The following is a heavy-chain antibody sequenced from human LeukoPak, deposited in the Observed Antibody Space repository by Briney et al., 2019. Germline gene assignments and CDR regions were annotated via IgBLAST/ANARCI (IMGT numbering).Heavy chain of an antibody. Sequence: GASVKVSCKASGYTFTGYYMHWVRQAPGQGLKWMGRMNPNSGGTNYAQKFQGRVTMTRDTSISTAYMELSRLRSDDTAVYYCARVGSGSWPKHFYYWGQGTLVTVSS. D-gene: IGHD3-10*01. V-gene: IGHV1-2*06. CDR3: ARVGSGSWPKHFYY. CDR2: MNPNSGGT. J-gene: IGHJ4*02. CDR1: GYTFTGYY.